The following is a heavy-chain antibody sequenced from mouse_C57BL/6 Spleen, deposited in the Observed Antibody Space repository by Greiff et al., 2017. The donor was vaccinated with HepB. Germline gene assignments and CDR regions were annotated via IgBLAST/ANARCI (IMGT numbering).Heavy chain of an antibody. CDR3: ASRSNSVLLN. CDR2: IYPRSGNT. D-gene: IGHD2-5*01. Sequence: QVHVKQSGAELARPGASVKLSCKASGYTFTSYGISWVKQRTGQGLEWIGEIYPRSGNTYYNEKFKGKATLTADKSSSTAYMGLRSLASEDSAVYFCASRSNSVLLNWGQGTTLTGSS. V-gene: IGHV1-81*01. J-gene: IGHJ2*01. CDR1: GYTFTSYG.